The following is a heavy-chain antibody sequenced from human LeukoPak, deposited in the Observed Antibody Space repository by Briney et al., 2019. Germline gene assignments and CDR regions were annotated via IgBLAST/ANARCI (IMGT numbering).Heavy chain of an antibody. J-gene: IGHJ6*02. CDR3: ARGLLSERRYYGMDV. D-gene: IGHD1-1*01. V-gene: IGHV3-33*01. Sequence: GGSLRLSCAASGFTFSSYGMHWVRQAPGKGLEWVALIWYDGSKKYYADSVKGRFTISRDKSKNTLYLQMNSLRAEDTAVYYCARGLLSERRYYGMDVWGQGTTVTVSS. CDR1: GFTFSSYG. CDR2: IWYDGSKK.